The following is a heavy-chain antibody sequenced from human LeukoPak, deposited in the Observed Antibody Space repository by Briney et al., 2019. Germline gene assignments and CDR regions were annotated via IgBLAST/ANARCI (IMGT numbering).Heavy chain of an antibody. CDR1: GFTFSSYG. Sequence: GGSLRLSCAASGFTFSSYGMHWVRQAPGKGLEWVAVIWYDGSNKYYADSVKGRFTISRDNSKNTLYLQMNSLSAEDTAVYYCARDAGILTGYKDYWGQGTLVTVSS. D-gene: IGHD3-9*01. V-gene: IGHV3-33*01. J-gene: IGHJ4*02. CDR2: IWYDGSNK. CDR3: ARDAGILTGYKDY.